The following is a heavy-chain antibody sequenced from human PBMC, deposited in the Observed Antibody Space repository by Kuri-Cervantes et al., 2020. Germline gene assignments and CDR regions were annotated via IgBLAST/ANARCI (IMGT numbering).Heavy chain of an antibody. J-gene: IGHJ4*02. V-gene: IGHV4-39*01. CDR3: ARGHIRFVDY. D-gene: IGHD3-3*01. CDR2: IYYSGST. Sequence: SETLSHPCTVSGGSISSSSYYWGWIRQPPGKGLEWIGSIYYSGSTYYNPSLKSRVTISVDTSKNQFSLKLSSVTAADTAVYYCARGHIRFVDYWGQGTLVTVSS. CDR1: GGSISSSSYY.